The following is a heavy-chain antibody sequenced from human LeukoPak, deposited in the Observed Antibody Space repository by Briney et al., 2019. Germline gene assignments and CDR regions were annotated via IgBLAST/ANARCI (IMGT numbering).Heavy chain of an antibody. V-gene: IGHV1-3*01. D-gene: IGHD6-13*01. CDR3: ARGIAAAGYYFDY. CDR1: GYTFTSYA. Sequence: ASVKVSCKASGYTFTSYAMHWVRQAPGQRLEWMGWINAGNGNTKYSQKFQGRVTITRDTSASTAYMELSSLRSEDTAVYYCARGIAAAGYYFDYWGQGTLVTVPS. J-gene: IGHJ4*02. CDR2: INAGNGNT.